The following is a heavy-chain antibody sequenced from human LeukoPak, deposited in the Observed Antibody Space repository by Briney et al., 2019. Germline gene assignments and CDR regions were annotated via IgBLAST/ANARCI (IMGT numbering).Heavy chain of an antibody. Sequence: SETLSLTCTVSGGSISSYYWNWIRQPPGKGLEWIGYIYYSGSTNYNPSLKSRVTMSVDTSKNQFPLNLSSVTAADTAFYYCARDRLAYYDRSGLDCWGQGTLVTVSS. CDR3: ARDRLAYYDRSGLDC. J-gene: IGHJ4*02. CDR1: GGSISSYY. D-gene: IGHD3-22*01. CDR2: IYYSGST. V-gene: IGHV4-59*01.